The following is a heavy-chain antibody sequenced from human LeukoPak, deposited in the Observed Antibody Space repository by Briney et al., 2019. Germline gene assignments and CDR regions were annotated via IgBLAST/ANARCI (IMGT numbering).Heavy chain of an antibody. CDR2: INPSGGST. CDR3: AREGYYYDSSGQFDP. Sequence: ASVKVSCKASGYTFTSYYMHWVRQAPGQGLEWMGIINPSGGSTSYAQKFQGRVTMTRDMSTSTAYMELSSLRSEDTAVYYCAREGYYYDSSGQFDPWGQGTLVTVSS. CDR1: GYTFTSYY. D-gene: IGHD3-22*01. J-gene: IGHJ5*02. V-gene: IGHV1-46*01.